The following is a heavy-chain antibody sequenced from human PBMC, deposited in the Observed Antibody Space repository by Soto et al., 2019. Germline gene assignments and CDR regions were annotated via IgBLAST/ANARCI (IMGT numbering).Heavy chain of an antibody. V-gene: IGHV3-30*18. Sequence: QVQLVESGGGVVQPGRSLRLSCAASGFTFSSYGMHWVRQAPGKGLEWVAVISYDGSNKYYADSVKGRFTISRDNSKNTLYLQMNSLRAEDTAVYYSAKGAVAGTEDYFDYWGQGTLVTVSS. CDR2: ISYDGSNK. J-gene: IGHJ4*02. CDR1: GFTFSSYG. CDR3: AKGAVAGTEDYFDY. D-gene: IGHD6-19*01.